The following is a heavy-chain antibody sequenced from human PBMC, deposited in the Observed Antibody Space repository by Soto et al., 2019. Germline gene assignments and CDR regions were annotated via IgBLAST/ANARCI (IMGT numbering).Heavy chain of an antibody. D-gene: IGHD6-6*01. CDR3: ARFYSSSSDYYYYYGMDV. CDR2: TYYRSKWYN. CDR1: GDSVSSNSAA. Sequence: PSQTLSLTCAISGDSVSSNSAAWNWIRQSPSRGLEWLGRTYYRSKWYNDYAVSVKSRITINPDTSKNQFSLQLNSVTPEDTAVYYCARFYSSSSDYYYYYGMDVWGKGTTVTVSS. V-gene: IGHV6-1*01. J-gene: IGHJ6*04.